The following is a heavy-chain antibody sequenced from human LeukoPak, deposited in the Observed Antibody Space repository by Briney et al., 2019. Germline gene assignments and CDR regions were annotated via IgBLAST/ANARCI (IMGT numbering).Heavy chain of an antibody. CDR2: ISGSGGST. V-gene: IGHV3-23*01. J-gene: IGHJ4*02. Sequence: PGGSLRLSCAASGFTFSSYAMSWVRQAPGKGLEWASAISGSGGSTYYADSVKGRFTISRDNSKNTLYLQMNSLRAEDTAVYYCAKEGIIGELIDYFDYWGQGTLVTVSS. CDR3: AKEGIIGELIDYFDY. CDR1: GFTFSSYA. D-gene: IGHD3-10*01.